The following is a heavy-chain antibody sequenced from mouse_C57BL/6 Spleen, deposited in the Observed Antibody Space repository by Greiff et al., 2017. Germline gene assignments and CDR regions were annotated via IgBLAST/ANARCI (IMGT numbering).Heavy chain of an antibody. Sequence: QVQLQQSGAELVRPGTSVKVSCKASGYAFTNYLIEWVKQRPGQGLEWIGVINPGSGGTNYNEKFKGKATLTADKSSSTAYMQLSSLTTEDSAIYYCARRLTGYWGQGTTLTVSS. CDR1: GYAFTNYL. V-gene: IGHV1-54*01. CDR3: ARRLTGY. D-gene: IGHD3-2*01. J-gene: IGHJ2*01. CDR2: INPGSGGT.